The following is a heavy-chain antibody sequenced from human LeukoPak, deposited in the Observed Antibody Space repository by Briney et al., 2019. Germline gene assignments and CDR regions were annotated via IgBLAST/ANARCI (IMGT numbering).Heavy chain of an antibody. J-gene: IGHJ4*02. D-gene: IGHD2-21*01. CDR2: ISTSGSYI. CDR3: ARPLSRSSQAYCFGY. Sequence: GGSLRLSCAASGFTFSTYSLNWVRQAPGKGLEWVSSISTSGSYIYYADSVKGRFTISRDNAKNSLYLQMNSLTAEDTAVYYCARPLSRSSQAYCFGYWGQGTLVTVPS. V-gene: IGHV3-21*01. CDR1: GFTFSTYS.